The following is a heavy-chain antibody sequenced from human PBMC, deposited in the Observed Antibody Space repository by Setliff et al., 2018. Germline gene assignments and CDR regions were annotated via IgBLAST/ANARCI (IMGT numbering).Heavy chain of an antibody. CDR2: NNQSGSG. V-gene: IGHV4-34*01. CDR1: GGSFDTYY. Sequence: SETLSLTCNVYGGSFDTYYWSWIRQPPGKGLEWFGENNQSGSGGYNPSPKSPVTLSVDTSKNQFSLILRSVTAADTAVYYCARGRMRGSCSGPSCTYDPFDIWGQGTPVTVSS. CDR3: ARGRMRGSCSGPSCTYDPFDI. J-gene: IGHJ3*02. D-gene: IGHD2-2*01.